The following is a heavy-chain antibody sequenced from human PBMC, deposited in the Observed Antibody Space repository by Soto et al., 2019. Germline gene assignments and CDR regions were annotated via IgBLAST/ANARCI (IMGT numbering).Heavy chain of an antibody. CDR3: AKCHTRSSGSDYYYYGMDV. J-gene: IGHJ6*02. V-gene: IGHV3-30*18. CDR2: ISYDGSNK. Sequence: QVQLVESGGGVVQPGRSLRLSCAASGFTFSSYGMHWVRQAPGKGLEWGAVISYDGSNKYYADSVKGRFTISSDNSKNTLYLQLNSLRAEDTAVYYCAKCHTRSSGSDYYYYGMDVWGQGTTVTVSS. CDR1: GFTFSSYG. D-gene: IGHD6-19*01.